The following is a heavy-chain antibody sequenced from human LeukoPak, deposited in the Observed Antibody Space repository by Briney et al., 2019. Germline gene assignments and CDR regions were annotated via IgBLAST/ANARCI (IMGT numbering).Heavy chain of an antibody. J-gene: IGHJ4*02. CDR2: IRSKANSYAT. CDR3: TRVGNY. V-gene: IGHV3-73*01. Sequence: GASLKLSCAASGFTFSGSAMHWVRQASGKGLEWVGRIRSKANSYATAYAASVKGRFTISRDDSKNTAYLQMNSLKTEDTAVYYCTRVGNYWGQGTLVTVSS. D-gene: IGHD1-26*01. CDR1: GFTFSGSA.